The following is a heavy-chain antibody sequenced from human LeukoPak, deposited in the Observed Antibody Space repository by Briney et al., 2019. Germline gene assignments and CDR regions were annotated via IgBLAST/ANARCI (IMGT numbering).Heavy chain of an antibody. CDR1: GFTFSSYW. CDR3: ARADTYYDILTGYYFDY. Sequence: GGSLRLSCAASGFTFSSYWMHWVRQAPGKGLVWVSRIISDGSSTTYADSVKGRFTISRDNAKNTLYLQMNSLRAEDTAVYYCARADTYYDILTGYYFDYWGQGTLVTVSS. J-gene: IGHJ4*02. D-gene: IGHD3-9*01. V-gene: IGHV3-74*01. CDR2: IISDGSST.